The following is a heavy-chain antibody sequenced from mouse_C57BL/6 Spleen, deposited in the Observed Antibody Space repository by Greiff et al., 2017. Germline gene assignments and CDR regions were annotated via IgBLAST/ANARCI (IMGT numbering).Heavy chain of an antibody. V-gene: IGHV1-55*01. D-gene: IGHD1-1*01. CDR2: ISPGSGSP. Sequence: VQLQQPGAELVKPGASVKMSCKASDYTFTSYWITWVKQRPGQGLEWIGDISPGSGSPNYNDKFKSKATLTVDTSSSTAYRQLSSLTSEDSAVYYCSRGDYGSSLYWYFDVWGTGTTVTVSS. CDR1: DYTFTSYW. CDR3: SRGDYGSSLYWYFDV. J-gene: IGHJ1*03.